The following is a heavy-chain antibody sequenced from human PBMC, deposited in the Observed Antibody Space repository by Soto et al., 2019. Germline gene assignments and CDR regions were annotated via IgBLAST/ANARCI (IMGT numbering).Heavy chain of an antibody. V-gene: IGHV3-23*01. Sequence: EVRLLESGGGLVQPGGSLRLSCAASEFTFSSYAMACVRQAPGKGLEWVSGISGHGGNTYYADSVKGRFTISRDNSKNTLSLQMNSLRAEDTAVYYCAKGPLVGATKAFDLWGQGTMVTVSS. J-gene: IGHJ3*01. CDR3: AKGPLVGATKAFDL. D-gene: IGHD1-26*01. CDR2: ISGHGGNT. CDR1: EFTFSSYA.